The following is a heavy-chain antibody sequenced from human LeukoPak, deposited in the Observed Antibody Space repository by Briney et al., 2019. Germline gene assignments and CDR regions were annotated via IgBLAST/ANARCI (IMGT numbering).Heavy chain of an antibody. D-gene: IGHD6-19*01. V-gene: IGHV4-39*01. CDR2: IYNSGST. J-gene: IGHJ4*02. Sequence: SETLSLTCTVSGGSFSSSSYYWGWIRQPPGKGLEWIGSIYNSGSTYYNPSIKSRATISVDTSKNQFSLKLVSVTAADTAVYYCARTMHSSGWYPGFDYWGQGTLVTVSS. CDR1: GGSFSSSSYY. CDR3: ARTMHSSGWYPGFDY.